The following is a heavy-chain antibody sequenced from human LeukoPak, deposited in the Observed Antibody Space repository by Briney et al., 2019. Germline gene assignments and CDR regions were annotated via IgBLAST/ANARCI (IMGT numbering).Heavy chain of an antibody. CDR1: GYTFTGYY. CDR3: AREAPRERGHSLVNWFDP. J-gene: IGHJ5*02. CDR2: INPNSGGT. D-gene: IGHD1-1*01. V-gene: IGHV1-2*02. Sequence: ASVKVSCKASGYTFTGYYMHWVRQAPGQGLEWMGWINPNSGGTNYAQKFQGGVTMTRDTSISTAYMELSRLRSDDTAVYYCAREAPRERGHSLVNWFDPWGQGTLVTVSS.